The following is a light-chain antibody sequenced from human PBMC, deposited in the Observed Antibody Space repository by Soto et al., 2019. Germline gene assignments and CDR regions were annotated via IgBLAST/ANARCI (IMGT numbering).Light chain of an antibody. J-gene: IGLJ1*01. CDR1: SSNIGSND. V-gene: IGLV1-51*02. CDR3: GKWDSSLIAL. CDR2: ENS. Sequence: QSVLTQPPSVSAAPGQKVTISCSGNSSNIGSNDVSWYQQLPGKAPKLLIYENSQRPSGIPDRFSGSKSGTSATLGITGLQTGDEADYYCGKWDSSLIALFGTGTKLTVL.